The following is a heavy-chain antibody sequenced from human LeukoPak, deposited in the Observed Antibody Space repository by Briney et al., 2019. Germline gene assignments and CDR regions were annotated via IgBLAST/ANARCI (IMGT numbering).Heavy chain of an antibody. CDR2: ISSDGSNI. J-gene: IGHJ5*02. V-gene: IGHV3-30*04. D-gene: IGHD1-26*01. CDR3: ARDRDSGSYYAGWFDP. Sequence: PGGSLRLSCAASGFTFSTYAIHWVRQAPGKGLEWVAVISSDGSNIYYGDSVQGRFIISRDNSINTVYLQMNSLRPEDTAVYYCARDRDSGSYYAGWFDPWGQGTLVTVSS. CDR1: GFTFSTYA.